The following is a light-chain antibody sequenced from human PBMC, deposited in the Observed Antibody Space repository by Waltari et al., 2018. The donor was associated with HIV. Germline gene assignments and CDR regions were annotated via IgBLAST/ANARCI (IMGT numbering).Light chain of an antibody. V-gene: IGLV2-11*01. CDR1: SSDVGGYDS. Sequence: QSALTQPRSVSGSPGQSVTISCTGTSSDVGGYDSVSWYLQHPGKVPKLIIYEVIKRPLGVPDRFSGPKSGNTASLTIAGLQTEDEADYFCCSYAGTYTYVLFGGGTKLTVL. CDR3: CSYAGTYTYVL. J-gene: IGLJ3*02. CDR2: EVI.